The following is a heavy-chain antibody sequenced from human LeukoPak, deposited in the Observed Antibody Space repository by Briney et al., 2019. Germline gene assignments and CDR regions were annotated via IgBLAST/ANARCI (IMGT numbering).Heavy chain of an antibody. D-gene: IGHD6-19*01. CDR1: GFTFSSYG. Sequence: PGRSLRLSCAASGFTFSSYGMHWVRQAPGKGLEWVAVIWYDGSNKYYADSVKGRFTITRDNSKNTLYLQMNSLRAEDTAVYYCAREADSSGCYPPDFDYWGQGTLVTVSS. V-gene: IGHV3-33*01. CDR3: AREADSSGCYPPDFDY. J-gene: IGHJ4*02. CDR2: IWYDGSNK.